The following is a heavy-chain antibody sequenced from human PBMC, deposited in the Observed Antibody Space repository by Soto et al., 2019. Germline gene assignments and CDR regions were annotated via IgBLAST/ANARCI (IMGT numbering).Heavy chain of an antibody. Sequence: SETLSLTCTVSGGSISSGGYYWSWIRQHPGKGLEWIGYIYYSGSTYYNPSLKSRVTISVDTSKNQFSLKLSSVTAADTAVYYCARDNMMSLGGMDVWGQGTTVTVSS. V-gene: IGHV4-31*03. CDR3: ARDNMMSLGGMDV. CDR2: IYYSGST. CDR1: GGSISSGGYY. D-gene: IGHD3-16*01. J-gene: IGHJ6*02.